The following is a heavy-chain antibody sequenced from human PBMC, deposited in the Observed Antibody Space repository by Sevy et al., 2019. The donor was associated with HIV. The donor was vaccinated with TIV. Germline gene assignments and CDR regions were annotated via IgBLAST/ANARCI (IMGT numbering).Heavy chain of an antibody. Sequence: GGSLGPSVQPPELLFVNAWMSGAGRVPGKGWGGVGRIKSKTDGGTTDYAAPVKGRFTISRDDSKNTLYLQMNSLKTEDTAVYYCTTGGAFDIWGQGTMVTVSS. CDR3: TTGGAFDI. CDR2: IKSKTDGGTT. J-gene: IGHJ3*02. CDR1: ELLFVNAW. D-gene: IGHD3-16*01. V-gene: IGHV3-15*01.